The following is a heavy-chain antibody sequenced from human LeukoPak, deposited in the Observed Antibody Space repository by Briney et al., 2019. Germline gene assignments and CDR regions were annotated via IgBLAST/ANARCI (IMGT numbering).Heavy chain of an antibody. CDR1: GYTLTSYD. V-gene: IGHV1-8*01. CDR2: MNPNSGNT. J-gene: IGHJ4*02. D-gene: IGHD3-22*01. Sequence: ASVKVSCKASGYTLTSYDINWVRQAPGQGLEWMGWMNPNSGNTGYAQKFQGRVTMTRNTSISTAYMELSSLRSEDTAVYYCARGPIVVDHFDYWGQGTLVTVSS. CDR3: ARGPIVVDHFDY.